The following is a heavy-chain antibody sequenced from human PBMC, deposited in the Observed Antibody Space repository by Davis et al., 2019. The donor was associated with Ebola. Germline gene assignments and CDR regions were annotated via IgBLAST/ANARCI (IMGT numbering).Heavy chain of an antibody. CDR3: ARDIEHDYGGNSHWFDP. V-gene: IGHV1-8*01. CDR1: GYTFTSYD. CDR2: MNPNSGNT. J-gene: IGHJ5*02. Sequence: ASVKVSCKASGYTFTSYDINWVRQATGQGLEWMGWMNPNSGNTGYAQKFQGRVTMTRNTSISTAYMELSSLRSEDTAVYYCARDIEHDYGGNSHWFDPWGQGTLVTVSS. D-gene: IGHD4-23*01.